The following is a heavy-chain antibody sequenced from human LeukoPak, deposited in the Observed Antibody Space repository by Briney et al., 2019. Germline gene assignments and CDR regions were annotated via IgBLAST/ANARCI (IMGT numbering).Heavy chain of an antibody. J-gene: IGHJ5*02. CDR2: IIPMLGIP. V-gene: IGHV1-69*04. CDR1: GDTFNSSA. D-gene: IGHD4-17*01. CDR3: AQRLSWLDP. Sequence: GSSVKVSCKASGDTFNSSAISWVRHAPGQGLEWVGRIIPMLGIPSYVQNFQGRVTITADTSTNTAFMELSSLRSDDTAVYYCAQRLSWLDPWGQGTRVTVSS.